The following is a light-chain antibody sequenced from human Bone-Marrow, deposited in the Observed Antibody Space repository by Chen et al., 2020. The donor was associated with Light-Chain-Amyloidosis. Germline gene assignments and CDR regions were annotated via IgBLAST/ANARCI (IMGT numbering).Light chain of an antibody. CDR1: SAHSTYA. CDR3: PTWGNGANWL. Sequence: QPVLTQSPSASASLGASVKLTCTLSSAHSTYAVAWHQQQPERGPRFFMKLNSDGSHSKGAGIPERFSGCCSRAELYLTVSGLQSEDEGDYYCPTWGNGANWLFGGGTKLTV. V-gene: IGLV4-69*02. CDR2: LNSDGSH. J-gene: IGLJ3*02.